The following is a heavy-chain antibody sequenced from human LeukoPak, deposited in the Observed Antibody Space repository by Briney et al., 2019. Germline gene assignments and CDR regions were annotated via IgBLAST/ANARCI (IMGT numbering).Heavy chain of an antibody. CDR3: ARHPPRTDNGYAFDI. Sequence: SETLSHTCTVSGGSISGYYWSWIRQPPGKGLEWIGYTFSSGTTNYNPSLKSRVTMSVDTSRNQISLRLSSVTAADTAVYYCARHPPRTDNGYAFDIWGQGTLVTVSS. D-gene: IGHD5-12*01. CDR1: GGSISGYY. J-gene: IGHJ3*02. V-gene: IGHV4-59*08. CDR2: TFSSGTT.